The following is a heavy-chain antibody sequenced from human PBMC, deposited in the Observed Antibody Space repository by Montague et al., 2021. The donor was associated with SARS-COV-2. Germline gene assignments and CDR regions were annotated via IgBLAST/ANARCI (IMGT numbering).Heavy chain of an antibody. D-gene: IGHD2-8*01. Sequence: SETLSLTCTVSGGSISGYYWSWIRQSPGKGLEWIGYIYYSGSTKYSPFLESRVTVSVDRSKYQVSLKLSSVTPADTAVYYCARLLRSCSNGVCRTYYYYAMDVWGQGTTVTVSS. V-gene: IGHV4-59*01. J-gene: IGHJ6*02. CDR3: ARLLRSCSNGVCRTYYYYAMDV. CDR2: IYYSGST. CDR1: GGSISGYY.